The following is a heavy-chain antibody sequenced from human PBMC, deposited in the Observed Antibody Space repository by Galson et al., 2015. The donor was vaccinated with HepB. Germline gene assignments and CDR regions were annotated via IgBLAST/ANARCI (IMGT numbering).Heavy chain of an antibody. CDR2: ISASGAST. CDR3: AKDGWYYGSGTYDPRDFFDS. V-gene: IGHV3-23*01. D-gene: IGHD3-10*01. J-gene: IGHJ4*02. Sequence: SLRLSCAASEFTFSNYAMSWVRQSPGKGLEWLSAISASGASTYYADSVKGRFTISRDNSKNTLYLQMTSLTAEDSAIYYCAKDGWYYGSGTYDPRDFFDSWGQGTLVTVSS. CDR1: EFTFSNYA.